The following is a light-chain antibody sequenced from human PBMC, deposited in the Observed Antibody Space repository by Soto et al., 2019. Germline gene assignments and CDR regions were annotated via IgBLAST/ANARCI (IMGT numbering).Light chain of an antibody. V-gene: IGKV3-15*01. J-gene: IGKJ1*01. CDR1: QSVSSN. CDR3: QQYNNWPRA. CDR2: GAS. Sequence: EIVMTQSPATLSVSPGDRSTLSCRASQSVSSNLAWYQQKPDQAPRLLIYGASTRATDIPARFSGSGSGTEFTLTISSLQSEDFAVYYCQQYNNWPRAFGQGTKVDIK.